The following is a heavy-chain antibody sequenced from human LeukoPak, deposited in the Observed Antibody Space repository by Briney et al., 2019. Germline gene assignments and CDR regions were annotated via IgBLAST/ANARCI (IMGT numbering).Heavy chain of an antibody. V-gene: IGHV3-64*01. CDR1: GFTFSSYA. D-gene: IGHD1-20*01. J-gene: IGHJ4*02. CDR3: ARDRGITGTTYYDY. CDR2: ISSNGGST. Sequence: GGSLRLSCAASGFTFSSYAMHWVRQAPGKGLEYASAISSNGGSTYYANSVKGRFTISRDNSKNTLYLQMGSLRAEDMAVYYCARDRGITGTTYYDYWGQGTLVTVSS.